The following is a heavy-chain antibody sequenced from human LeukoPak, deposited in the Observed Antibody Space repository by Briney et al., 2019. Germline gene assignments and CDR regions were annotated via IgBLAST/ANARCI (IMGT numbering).Heavy chain of an antibody. V-gene: IGHV3-23*01. CDR3: AKPDLGYCSSTSCYVAAFDI. CDR2: ISGSGGST. CDR1: GFTFSSYA. D-gene: IGHD2-2*01. Sequence: GGSLRLSCAACGFTFSSYAMSWVRQAPGKGLEWVSAISGSGGSTYYADSVKGRFTISRGNSKNTLYLQMNSLRAEDTAVYYCAKPDLGYCSSTSCYVAAFDIWGQGTMVTVSS. J-gene: IGHJ3*02.